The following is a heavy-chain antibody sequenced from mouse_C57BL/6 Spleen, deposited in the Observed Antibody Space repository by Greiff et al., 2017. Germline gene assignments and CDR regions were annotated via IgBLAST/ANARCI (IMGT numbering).Heavy chain of an antibody. J-gene: IGHJ3*01. D-gene: IGHD2-2*01. CDR3: AFGYCGYGWFAY. Sequence: QVQLQQSGAELVKPGASVKISCKASGYEFSSYWMNWVKQRPGQGLEWIGQIYPGDGDTNYNGKFKGKATLTADNSSSTAYVQLSSLTSEDSAVYFCAFGYCGYGWFAYWGQGTLVTVSA. CDR2: IYPGDGDT. CDR1: GYEFSSYW. V-gene: IGHV1-80*01.